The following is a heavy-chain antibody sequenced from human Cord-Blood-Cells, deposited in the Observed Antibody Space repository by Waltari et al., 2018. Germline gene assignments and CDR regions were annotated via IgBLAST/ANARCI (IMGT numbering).Heavy chain of an antibody. Sequence: VQLPQWGAGLLKPSEPLSLTCAVYGGSFSGSYWSWNRQPPGKGLEWIGEINHSGSTNYNPSLKSRVTISVDTSKNQFSLKLSSVTAADTAVYYCASHRGSSFDYWGQGTLVTVSS. CDR3: ASHRGSSFDY. J-gene: IGHJ4*02. D-gene: IGHD1-26*01. CDR1: GGSFSGSY. V-gene: IGHV4-34*01. CDR2: INHSGST.